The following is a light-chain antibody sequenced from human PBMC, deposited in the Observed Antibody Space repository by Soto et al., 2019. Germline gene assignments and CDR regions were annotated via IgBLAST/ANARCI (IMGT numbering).Light chain of an antibody. CDR2: GAS. CDR3: QEYGGSPQWT. V-gene: IGKV3-20*01. Sequence: EIVLTQSPGTLSLSPGERATLSCRASQSITSNYLAWYQQKPGQTPRLLIYGASRRATGIPVRFSGSGSGTDFTLTISRLEPEDFAVYYCQEYGGSPQWTFGQGTKVEMK. J-gene: IGKJ1*01. CDR1: QSITSNY.